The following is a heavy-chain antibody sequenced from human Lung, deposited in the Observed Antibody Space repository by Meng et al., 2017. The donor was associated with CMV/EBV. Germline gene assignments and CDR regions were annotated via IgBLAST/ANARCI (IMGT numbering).Heavy chain of an antibody. Sequence: SGFTFSSYWMHWVRQAPGKGLVWVSRINSDGGSTSYADSVKGRFTISRDNAKNTLYLQMNSLRVEDTAVYYCARDAADSTSPAWFDPWGQGTLVTVSS. V-gene: IGHV3-74*01. CDR1: GFTFSSYW. J-gene: IGHJ5*02. CDR2: INSDGGST. D-gene: IGHD2-2*01. CDR3: ARDAADSTSPAWFDP.